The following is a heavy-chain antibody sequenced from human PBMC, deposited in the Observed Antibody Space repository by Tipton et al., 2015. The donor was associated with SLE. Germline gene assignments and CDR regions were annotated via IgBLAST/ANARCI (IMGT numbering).Heavy chain of an antibody. V-gene: IGHV4-39*07. Sequence: PGLVKPSETLSLTCTVSGDSITSTDYYWGWIRQSPGKGLEWIGSLYYVGSTFYNPSLKSRASISVDTSKNQVSLKLTSVTAADTAVYYCTRQPATVTARPGLFDYWGRGTLVAVSS. D-gene: IGHD2-21*02. CDR2: LYYVGST. CDR1: GDSITSTDYY. J-gene: IGHJ4*02. CDR3: TRQPATVTARPGLFDY.